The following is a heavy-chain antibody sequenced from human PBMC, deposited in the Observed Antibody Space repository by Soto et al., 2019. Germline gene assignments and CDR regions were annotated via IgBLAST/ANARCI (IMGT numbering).Heavy chain of an antibody. V-gene: IGHV3-11*01. CDR3: ARAYSDAFDI. CDR2: ISSSGTGI. CDR1: GFTFSDYY. Sequence: GGSLRLSCAASGFTFSDYYMIWTRQAPGKGLEWVSYISSSGTGIYYGDSVKARLTISRDNAKNSLYLQMNSLRAEDTAVYYCARAYSDAFDIWGQGTMVTVSS. J-gene: IGHJ3*02. D-gene: IGHD2-21*01.